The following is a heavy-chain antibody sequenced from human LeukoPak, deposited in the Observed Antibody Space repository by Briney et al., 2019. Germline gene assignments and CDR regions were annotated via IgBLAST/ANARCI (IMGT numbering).Heavy chain of an antibody. CDR2: ISGSGGST. CDR3: AKKGYYGSGSYYLSYPLDY. J-gene: IGHJ4*02. D-gene: IGHD3-10*01. Sequence: GGSLRLSCAASGFTFSSYAMSWVRQAPGKGLEWVSAISGSGGSTYYADSVKGRFTISRDNSKNTLYLKMNSLRAEDTAVYYCAKKGYYGSGSYYLSYPLDYWGEGTLVTVSS. CDR1: GFTFSSYA. V-gene: IGHV3-23*01.